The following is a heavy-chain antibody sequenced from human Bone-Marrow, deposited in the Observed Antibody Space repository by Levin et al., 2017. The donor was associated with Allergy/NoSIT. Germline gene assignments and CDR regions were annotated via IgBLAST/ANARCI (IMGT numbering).Heavy chain of an antibody. D-gene: IGHD6-19*01. Sequence: ASVKVSCKASGGTFSSYAISWVRQAPGQGLEWMGGIIPIFGTANYAQKFQGRVTITADESTSTAYMELSSLRSEDTAVYYCARSVGTLPPRGFSRIAVAGTNWFDPWGQGTLVTVSS. CDR1: GGTFSSYA. CDR3: ARSVGTLPPRGFSRIAVAGTNWFDP. CDR2: IIPIFGTA. V-gene: IGHV1-69*13. J-gene: IGHJ5*02.